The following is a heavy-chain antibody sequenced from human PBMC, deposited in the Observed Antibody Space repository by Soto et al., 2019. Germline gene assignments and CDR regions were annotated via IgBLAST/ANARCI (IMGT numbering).Heavy chain of an antibody. J-gene: IGHJ4*02. CDR2: ISGDGVKT. V-gene: IGHV3-23*01. CDR1: GFTFIDYA. CDR3: AKEMSHGRPYDY. Sequence: EVHLLQSGGVLVQPGGSQRLSCAASGFTFIDYAISWVRQAPGKGLEWVSAISGDGVKTYYADSVKGRFTISRDNSKNTLFLQMNSLRDEDTAIHYCAKEMSHGRPYDYWGQGTLVTVS.